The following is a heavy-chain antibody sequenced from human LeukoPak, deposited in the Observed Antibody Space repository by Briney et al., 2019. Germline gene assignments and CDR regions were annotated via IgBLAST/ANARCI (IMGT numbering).Heavy chain of an antibody. V-gene: IGHV1-8*02. CDR3: ATDPIITMVRGVSPQFDY. Sequence: ASVKVSCKASGYTFTSYGISWVRQATGQGLEWMGWMNPNSGNTGYAQKFQGRVTMTEDTSTDTAYMELSSLRSEDTAVYYCATDPIITMVRGVSPQFDYWGQGTLVTVSS. J-gene: IGHJ4*02. D-gene: IGHD3-10*01. CDR1: GYTFTSYG. CDR2: MNPNSGNT.